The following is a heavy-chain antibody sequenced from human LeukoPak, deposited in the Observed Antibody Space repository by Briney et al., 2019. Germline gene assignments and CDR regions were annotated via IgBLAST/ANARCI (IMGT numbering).Heavy chain of an antibody. CDR2: IIPIFGTA. CDR1: GGTFSSYA. D-gene: IGHD3-9*01. Sequence: SVKVSCKASGGTFSSYAISWVRQAPGQGLEWMGGIIPIFGTANYAQKFQGRVTITADKSTSTAYMELSSLRSEDTAVYYCARTVNYDILTGYYNWFDPWGQGTLVTVSS. J-gene: IGHJ5*02. CDR3: ARTVNYDILTGYYNWFDP. V-gene: IGHV1-69*06.